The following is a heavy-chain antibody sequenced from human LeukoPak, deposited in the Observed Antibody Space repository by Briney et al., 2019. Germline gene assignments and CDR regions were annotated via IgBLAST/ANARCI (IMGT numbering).Heavy chain of an antibody. J-gene: IGHJ4*02. CDR3: ATHYCDSTSCYAGGDY. Sequence: GGSLRLSCAASGFTFSSYAMSWVRQAPGKGLEWVSAISGSGGSAYYTDSVKGRFTISRDNSKNTLYLQMNSLRAEDTAVYYCATHYCDSTSCYAGGDYWGQGTLVTVSS. CDR2: ISGSGGSA. CDR1: GFTFSSYA. D-gene: IGHD2-2*01. V-gene: IGHV3-23*01.